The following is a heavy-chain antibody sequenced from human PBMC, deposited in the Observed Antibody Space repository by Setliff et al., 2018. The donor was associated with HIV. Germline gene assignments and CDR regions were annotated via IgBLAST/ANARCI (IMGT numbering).Heavy chain of an antibody. CDR2: INHNGIT. V-gene: IGHV4-34*01. Sequence: SETVLTCAVYGGSFSSSYWSWIRQAPGKGLEWIGQINHNGITHYNPSLETRVTMFADTSKNQFSLRLSPVTAADTAIYYCAKGPRGLSLRYYFDFWAQGSQVTVSS. J-gene: IGHJ4*02. CDR3: AKGPRGLSLRYYFDF. CDR1: GGSFSSSY.